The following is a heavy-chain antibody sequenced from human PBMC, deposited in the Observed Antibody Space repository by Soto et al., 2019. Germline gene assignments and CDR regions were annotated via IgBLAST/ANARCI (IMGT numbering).Heavy chain of an antibody. J-gene: IGHJ6*02. V-gene: IGHV4-38-2*02. CDR2: IYHSGST. CDR1: GYSISSGYY. D-gene: IGHD3-3*01. CDR3: ARDRLEWLPNDHYYYYGMDV. Sequence: SETLSLTCAVSGYSISSGYYWGCIRQPPGKGLEWIGSIYHSGSTYYNPSLKSRVTISVDTSKNQFSLKLSSVTAADTAVYYCARDRLEWLPNDHYYYYGMDVWGQGTTVTVYS.